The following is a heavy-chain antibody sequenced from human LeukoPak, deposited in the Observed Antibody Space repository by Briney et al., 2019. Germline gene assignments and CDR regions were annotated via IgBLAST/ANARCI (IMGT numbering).Heavy chain of an antibody. J-gene: IGHJ4*02. CDR1: GFTFSDYA. V-gene: IGHV3-30*04. CDR2: ISHDGTNK. CDR3: ARDFGGLRWNYYFDY. Sequence: GKSLRLSCAASGFTFSDYAMNWVRQAPGKGLEWVAIISHDGTNKYHADSVKGRFTISRDNSKNTLFLQMNSLRAEDSALYLCARDFGGLRWNYYFDYWGRGTLVTVSP. D-gene: IGHD4-23*01.